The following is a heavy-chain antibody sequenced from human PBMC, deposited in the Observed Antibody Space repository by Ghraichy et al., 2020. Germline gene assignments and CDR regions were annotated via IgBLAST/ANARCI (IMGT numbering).Heavy chain of an antibody. CDR2: IRYDGSNK. Sequence: GGSLRLSCAASGFTFSSYGMHWVRQAPGKGLEWVAFIRYDGSNKYYADSVKGRFAISRDNSKNTLYLQMNSLRAEDTAVYYCAKDSDTAISSSFDYWGQGTLVTVSS. J-gene: IGHJ4*02. D-gene: IGHD5-18*01. V-gene: IGHV3-30*02. CDR1: GFTFSSYG. CDR3: AKDSDTAISSSFDY.